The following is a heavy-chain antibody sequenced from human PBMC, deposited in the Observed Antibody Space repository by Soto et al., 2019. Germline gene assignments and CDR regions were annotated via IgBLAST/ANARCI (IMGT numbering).Heavy chain of an antibody. CDR2: INHTGGT. V-gene: IGHV4-34*01. Sequence: SETLSLTCAVYGGSVNGYYWNWIRQPPGKGPEWIGEINHTGGTHYNPSLKSRVTMSVDTSKNQFSLRLSSVTAADTAIYYCATRITVFGLLIPPFDPWGQGTQVTVSS. CDR1: GGSVNGYY. J-gene: IGHJ5*02. D-gene: IGHD3-3*01. CDR3: ATRITVFGLLIPPFDP.